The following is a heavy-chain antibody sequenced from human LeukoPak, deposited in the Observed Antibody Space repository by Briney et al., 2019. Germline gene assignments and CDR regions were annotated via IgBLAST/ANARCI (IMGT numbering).Heavy chain of an antibody. CDR3: ARGGLRYFDWLWDY. V-gene: IGHV4-39*07. CDR1: GGSISSSSYY. D-gene: IGHD3-9*01. CDR2: IYYTGSS. Sequence: SETLSLTCTVSGGSISSSSYYWGWIRQPPGKGLEWIGNIYYTGSSYYNPSLKSRVTISVDTSKNQFSLKLSSVTAADTAVYYCARGGLRYFDWLWDYWGQGTLVTVSS. J-gene: IGHJ4*02.